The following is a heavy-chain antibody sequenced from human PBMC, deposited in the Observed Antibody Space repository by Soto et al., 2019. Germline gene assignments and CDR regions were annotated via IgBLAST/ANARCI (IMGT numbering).Heavy chain of an antibody. V-gene: IGHV3-30*18. CDR2: ISYDGSNK. CDR1: GFTFSSYG. CDR3: AKWGYSYGFYYYGMDV. D-gene: IGHD5-18*01. Sequence: QVQLVESGGGVVQPGRSLRLSCAASGFTFSSYGMHWVRQAPGKGLEWGAVISYDGSNKYYADSVKGRFTISRDNSKNTLYLQMNSLRAEDTAVYYCAKWGYSYGFYYYGMDVWGQGTTVTVSS. J-gene: IGHJ6*02.